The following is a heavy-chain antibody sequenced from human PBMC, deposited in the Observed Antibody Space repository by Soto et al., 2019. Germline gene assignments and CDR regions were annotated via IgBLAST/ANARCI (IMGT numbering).Heavy chain of an antibody. Sequence: PGESLKISCKGSGYSFTSYWISWVRQMPGKGLEWMGRIDPGDSDTRYSPSFQGQVTISADKSISTAYLQWSSLKASDTAMYYCARGGRFLEWLSTLPYFDYWGQGTLVTVSS. CDR2: IDPGDSDT. D-gene: IGHD3-3*01. J-gene: IGHJ4*02. CDR3: ARGGRFLEWLSTLPYFDY. CDR1: GYSFTSYW. V-gene: IGHV5-51*01.